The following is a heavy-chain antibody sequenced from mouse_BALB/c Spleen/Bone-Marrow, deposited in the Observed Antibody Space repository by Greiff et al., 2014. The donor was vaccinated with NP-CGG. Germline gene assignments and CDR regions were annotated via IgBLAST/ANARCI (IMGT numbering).Heavy chain of an antibody. V-gene: IGHV1-4*01. CDR2: INPSSGYT. Sequence: VQLVESGAELARPGASVKMSCKASGYTFTSYTMRWVKQGPGQGLEWIGYINPSSGYTNYNQKFKDKATLTADKSSSTAYMQLSSLTSEDSAVYYCARFITTATEYFDYWGQGTTLTVSS. J-gene: IGHJ2*01. CDR1: GYTFTSYT. CDR3: ARFITTATEYFDY. D-gene: IGHD1-2*01.